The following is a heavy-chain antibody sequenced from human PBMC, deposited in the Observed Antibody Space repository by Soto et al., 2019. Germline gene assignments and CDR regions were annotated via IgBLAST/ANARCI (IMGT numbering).Heavy chain of an antibody. D-gene: IGHD3-3*02. CDR2: INPNSGGT. J-gene: IGHJ6*02. CDR1: EYTFTGYY. V-gene: IGHV1-2*04. CDR3: ASLISLSGGAHHSYYGMDV. Sequence: ASVKVSCKASEYTFTGYYMHWVRQAPGQGLEWMGWINPNSGGTNYAQKFQGWVTMTRDTSISTAYMELSRLRSDDTAVYYCASLISLSGGAHHSYYGMDVWGQGTTVTVSS.